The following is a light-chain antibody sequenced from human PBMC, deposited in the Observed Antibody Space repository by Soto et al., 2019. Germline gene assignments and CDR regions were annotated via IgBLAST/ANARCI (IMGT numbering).Light chain of an antibody. CDR3: SSYRTKSSVV. Sequence: QSALTQPASVSGSPGQSITISRTGTSSDVGGYNYVSWYQHHPGKAPKLMIYEVSSRPSGVSNRFFGSKSGNTASLTISGLQTEDEADYFCSSYRTKSSVVFGGGTKLTVL. J-gene: IGLJ2*01. CDR2: EVS. CDR1: SSDVGGYNY. V-gene: IGLV2-14*01.